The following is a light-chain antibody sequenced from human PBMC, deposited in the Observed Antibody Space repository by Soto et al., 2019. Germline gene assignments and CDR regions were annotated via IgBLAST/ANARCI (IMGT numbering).Light chain of an antibody. Sequence: QSVMSPPPSLSGDPGQRVTISCTGSSSNLGAGYDVHWYQQLPGTAPKLLIYGNNNRPSGVPDRFSGSKSDTSASLAITGLQAEDEADYYCQSYDSSLSGFYVFGTGTKVTVL. CDR3: QSYDSSLSGFYV. V-gene: IGLV1-40*01. J-gene: IGLJ1*01. CDR2: GNN. CDR1: SSNLGAGYD.